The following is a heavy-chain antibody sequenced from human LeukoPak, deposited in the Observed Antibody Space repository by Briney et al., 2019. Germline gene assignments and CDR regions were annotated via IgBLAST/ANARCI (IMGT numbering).Heavy chain of an antibody. CDR2: ISAYNGNT. CDR1: GYTFTSYG. V-gene: IGHV1-18*01. Sequence: ASVKVSCKASGYTFTSYGISWVRQAPGQGLEWMGWISAYNGNTNCAQKLQGRVTMTTDTSTSTAYMELRSLRSDDTAVYYCARDLTAYYYDSSGYCFDYWGQGTLVTVSS. J-gene: IGHJ4*02. CDR3: ARDLTAYYYDSSGYCFDY. D-gene: IGHD3-22*01.